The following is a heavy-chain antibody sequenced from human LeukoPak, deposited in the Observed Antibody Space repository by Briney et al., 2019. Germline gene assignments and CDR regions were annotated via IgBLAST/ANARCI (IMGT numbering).Heavy chain of an antibody. V-gene: IGHV1-18*01. J-gene: IGHJ4*02. CDR3: ARDSMTTVTTPFPLWHY. CDR2: TSAYNGNT. CDR1: GYTFTSYG. Sequence: ASVKVSCKASGYTFTSYGISWVRQAPGQGLEWMGWTSAYNGNTNYAQKLQGRVTMTTDTSTSTAYMELRSLRSDDTAVYYCARDSMTTVTTPFPLWHYWGQGTLVTVSS. D-gene: IGHD4-17*01.